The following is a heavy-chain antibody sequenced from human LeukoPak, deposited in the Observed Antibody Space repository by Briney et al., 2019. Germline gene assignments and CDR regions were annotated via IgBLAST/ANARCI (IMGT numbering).Heavy chain of an antibody. V-gene: IGHV1-18*01. D-gene: IGHD5-24*01. CDR1: GYTFTNYG. J-gene: IGHJ4*02. CDR3: ARSDVGTITAGPFNY. CDR2: ISGYQGST. Sequence: ASVKVSCKASGYTFTNYGITWVRQAPGQGLEWMGWISGYQGSTKYAQNFQGRVTMTIDTSTSTAYMDLRSLRSDDTAIYFCARSDVGTITAGPFNYWGQGPLVAVSS.